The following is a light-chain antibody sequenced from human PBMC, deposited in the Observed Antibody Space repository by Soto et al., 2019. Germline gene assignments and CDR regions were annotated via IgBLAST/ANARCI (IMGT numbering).Light chain of an antibody. Sequence: QSVLAQPPSVSGAPGQRVTISCTGSSSNIGGGYDVHWYQQLPRTAPKLLIYGNNNRPSGVPDRFSSSKSGASASLAITGLQAEDEADYYCQSFDYSLSGVVFGGGTKLTVL. CDR2: GNN. CDR3: QSFDYSLSGVV. V-gene: IGLV1-40*01. J-gene: IGLJ3*02. CDR1: SSNIGGGYD.